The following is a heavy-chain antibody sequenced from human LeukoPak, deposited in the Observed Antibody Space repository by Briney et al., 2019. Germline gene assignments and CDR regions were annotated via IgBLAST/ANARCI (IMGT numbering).Heavy chain of an antibody. CDR3: VRGKRRFDY. V-gene: IGHV3-11*01. CDR1: GFSFNESY. J-gene: IGHJ4*02. Sequence: GGSLRLSCAASGFSFNESYMSWIRQAPGKGLEWVAYISGSGNSMYYTDSVRGRFTISRDNARNSLFPHMSSLRADDTAVFYCVRGKRRFDYWGRGTLVSVSS. CDR2: ISGSGNSM.